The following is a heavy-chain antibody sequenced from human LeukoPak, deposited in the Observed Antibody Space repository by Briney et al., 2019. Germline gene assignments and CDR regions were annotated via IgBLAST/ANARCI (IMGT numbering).Heavy chain of an antibody. CDR2: IWYDGSNK. J-gene: IGHJ5*02. Sequence: GGSLRLSCAASGFTFSSYGMHWVRQAPGKGLEWVAVIWYDGSNKYYADPVKGRFTISRDNSKNTLYLQMNSLRAEDTAVYYCARAEGYCSSTSCYWWFDPWGQGTLVTVSS. D-gene: IGHD2-2*01. CDR1: GFTFSSYG. V-gene: IGHV3-33*01. CDR3: ARAEGYCSSTSCYWWFDP.